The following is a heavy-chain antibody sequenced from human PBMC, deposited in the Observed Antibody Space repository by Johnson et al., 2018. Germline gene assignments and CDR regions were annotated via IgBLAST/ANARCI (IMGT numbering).Heavy chain of an antibody. J-gene: IGHJ6*03. CDR2: INHDGRS. CDR1: GFTFSIYW. Sequence: VQLQESGGGTVQPGGSLRLSCAASGFTFSIYWMHWVRQVPGKGPVWLSRINHDGRSTYAASVRGRFPISRENTKNKVYLQMNNLRSEDTAVYYCARDGCSGGTCYFKNYMDVWGKGTTVTVSS. D-gene: IGHD2-15*01. CDR3: ARDGCSGGTCYFKNYMDV. V-gene: IGHV3-74*03.